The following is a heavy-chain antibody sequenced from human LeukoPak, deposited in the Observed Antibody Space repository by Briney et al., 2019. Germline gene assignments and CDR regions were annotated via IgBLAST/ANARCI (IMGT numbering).Heavy chain of an antibody. CDR3: ARVKTIYDSSGYYPT. Sequence: ASVKVSCKASGYTFTGYYMHWVRQAPGQGLEWMGWINPNSGGTNYAQKFQGGVTMTRDTSISTAYMELSRLRSDDTAVYYCARVKTIYDSSGYYPTWGQGTLVTVSS. V-gene: IGHV1-2*02. CDR2: INPNSGGT. J-gene: IGHJ5*02. D-gene: IGHD3-22*01. CDR1: GYTFTGYY.